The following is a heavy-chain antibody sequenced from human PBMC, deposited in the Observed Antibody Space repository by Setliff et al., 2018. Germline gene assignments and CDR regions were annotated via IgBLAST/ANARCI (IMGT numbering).Heavy chain of an antibody. D-gene: IGHD3-10*01. CDR1: GGSISTSNYY. CDR3: ARHVGSRSRGYNYYYYYMDV. J-gene: IGHJ6*03. CDR2: VYFGGNT. V-gene: IGHV4-39*01. Sequence: SETLSLTCTVSGGSISTSNYYWGWIRQAPGKGLEWIASVYFGGNTYHNPSLKSRVTISVDTSKNQFSLRLNSVTAADTAVYYCARHVGSRSRGYNYYYYYMDVWGKGTTVTVSS.